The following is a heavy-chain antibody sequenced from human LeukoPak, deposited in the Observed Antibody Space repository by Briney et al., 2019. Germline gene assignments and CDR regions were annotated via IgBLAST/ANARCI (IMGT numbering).Heavy chain of an antibody. CDR2: ISGSGGST. V-gene: IGHV3-23*01. CDR3: ASSMGATDAFDI. CDR1: GFTFSSYA. D-gene: IGHD1-26*01. Sequence: GGSLRLSCAASGFTFSSYAMSWVLHAPGKGLECVSAISGSGGSTYYADSVKGRFTISRDNSKNTLYLQMNSLRAEDTAVYYCASSMGATDAFDIWGQGTMVTVSS. J-gene: IGHJ3*02.